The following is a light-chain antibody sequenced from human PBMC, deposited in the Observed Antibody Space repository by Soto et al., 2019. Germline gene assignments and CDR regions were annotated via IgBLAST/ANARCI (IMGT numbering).Light chain of an antibody. CDR3: QQYYNSPWT. CDR2: GAS. CDR1: QSVSTTY. Sequence: EIVLTQSPGTLFLSPGERATLSCRASQSVSTTYLAWYQQKPGQAPRLLIYGASSRATGIPDRFSVSGSGTDFTLTINRLEPEDFAVYYCQQYYNSPWTFGQGTKVEIK. J-gene: IGKJ1*01. V-gene: IGKV3-20*01.